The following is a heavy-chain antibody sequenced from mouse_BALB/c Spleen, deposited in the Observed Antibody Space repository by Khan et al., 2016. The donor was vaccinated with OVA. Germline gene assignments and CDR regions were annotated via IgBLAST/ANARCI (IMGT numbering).Heavy chain of an antibody. D-gene: IGHD2-14*01. CDR2: IIPTNDYT. CDR3: AREGAYYRSDGWFAY. Sequence: QVQLQQSETELARPGASVKMSCKASGYTFTTYTIHWVKQRPGQGLEWIGYIIPTNDYTNYNQKFKDRATLTADKSSNTAYMQLSSLTSEDSALYYCAREGAYYRSDGWFAYWGQGTLVTVSA. CDR1: GYTFTTYT. V-gene: IGHV1-4*01. J-gene: IGHJ3*01.